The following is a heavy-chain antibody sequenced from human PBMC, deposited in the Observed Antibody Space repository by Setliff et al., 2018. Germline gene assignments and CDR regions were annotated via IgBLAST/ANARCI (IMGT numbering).Heavy chain of an antibody. V-gene: IGHV4-4*02. CDR2: IYQSGTT. CDR1: GESVRSNNW. D-gene: IGHD1-1*01. CDR3: ARATGRNIRWDY. J-gene: IGHJ4*02. Sequence: SETLSLTCTVSGESVRSNNWWNWVRQPPGKVLEWIGDIYQSGTTNYNPSLKSRVTISADTSKNQFSLKLKPVTAADTAVYYCARATGRNIRWDYWGQGALVTVSS.